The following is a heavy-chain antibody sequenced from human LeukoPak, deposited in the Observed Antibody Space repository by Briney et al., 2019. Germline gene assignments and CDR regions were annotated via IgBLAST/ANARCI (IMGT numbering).Heavy chain of an antibody. Sequence: PGGSLRLSCAASGFTFSSYAMSWVRQAPGKGLEWVSGVSGSGGSTYYADSVKGRFTISRDNSKNTRYLQMNSLRAEDTAVYYCAKDLDIVATITGNWGQGTLVTVSS. D-gene: IGHD5-12*01. CDR2: VSGSGGST. CDR1: GFTFSSYA. V-gene: IGHV3-23*01. J-gene: IGHJ4*02. CDR3: AKDLDIVATITGN.